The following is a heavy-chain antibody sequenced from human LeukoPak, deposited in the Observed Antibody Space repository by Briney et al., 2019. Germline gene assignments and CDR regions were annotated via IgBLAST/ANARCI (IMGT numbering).Heavy chain of an antibody. CDR3: AGQTEWLRLLSFDY. J-gene: IGHJ4*02. CDR1: GGSISSSSYY. Sequence: SETLSLTCTVSGGSISSSSYYWGWIRQPPGKGLEWIGSIYYSGSTYYNPSLKSRVTISVDTSKNQFSLKLSSVTAADTAVYYCAGQTEWLRLLSFDYWGQGTLVTVSS. V-gene: IGHV4-39*01. D-gene: IGHD5-12*01. CDR2: IYYSGST.